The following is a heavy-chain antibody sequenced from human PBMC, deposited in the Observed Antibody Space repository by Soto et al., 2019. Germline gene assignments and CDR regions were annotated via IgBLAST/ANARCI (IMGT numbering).Heavy chain of an antibody. D-gene: IGHD7-27*01. V-gene: IGHV3-21*01. Sequence: GGSLRLSCAASGFTFSSYSMNWVRQAPGKGLEWVSSISSSSSYIYYADSVKGRFTISRDNAMNSLYLQMNSLRAEDTAVYYCARDYLDWGSRGRPSFDYWGQGTLVTVSS. CDR2: ISSSSSYI. J-gene: IGHJ4*02. CDR1: GFTFSSYS. CDR3: ARDYLDWGSRGRPSFDY.